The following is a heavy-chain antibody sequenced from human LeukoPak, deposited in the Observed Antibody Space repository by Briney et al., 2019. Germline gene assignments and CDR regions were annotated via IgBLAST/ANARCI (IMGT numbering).Heavy chain of an antibody. D-gene: IGHD6-19*01. CDR3: ARDTNALAVAGSGAFDI. J-gene: IGHJ3*02. Sequence: ASVKVSCKASGYTFTGYYMHWVRQAPGQGLEWIGWITPNNGGTKYAEKFQGRVTMTRDTSISTAYMELSSLRSDDTAIYYCARDTNALAVAGSGAFDIWGQGTMVTVSS. V-gene: IGHV1-2*02. CDR2: ITPNNGGT. CDR1: GYTFTGYY.